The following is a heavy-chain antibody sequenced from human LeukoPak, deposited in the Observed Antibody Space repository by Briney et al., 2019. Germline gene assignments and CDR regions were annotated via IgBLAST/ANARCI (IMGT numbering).Heavy chain of an antibody. CDR2: ISYDGSNK. J-gene: IGHJ4*02. Sequence: GGSLRLSCAASGFTFSSHAMHWVRQAPGKGLEWVAVISYDGSNKYYADSVKGRFTISRDNSKNTLYPQMNSLRAEDTAVYYCARESWGSGFDYWGQGTLVTVSS. V-gene: IGHV3-30-3*01. CDR1: GFTFSSHA. CDR3: ARESWGSGFDY. D-gene: IGHD7-27*01.